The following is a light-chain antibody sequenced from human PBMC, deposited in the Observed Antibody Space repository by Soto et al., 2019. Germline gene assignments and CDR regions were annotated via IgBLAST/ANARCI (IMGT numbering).Light chain of an antibody. CDR1: QSISNW. Sequence: IQLTQSRFTLSASIAERVALTCRASQSISNWLAWYQQKPGKAPKLLIYDASSLESGVPSRFSGSGSGTEFTLTISSLQPDDFATYHCQQYKSYSMFGQGTKVDIK. J-gene: IGKJ1*01. CDR3: QQYKSYSM. V-gene: IGKV1-5*01. CDR2: DAS.